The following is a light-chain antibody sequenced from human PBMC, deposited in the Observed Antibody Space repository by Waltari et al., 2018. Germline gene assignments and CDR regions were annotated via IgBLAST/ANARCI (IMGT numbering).Light chain of an antibody. CDR3: SSYTSSSTRVV. J-gene: IGLJ2*01. CDR2: EVS. CDR1: SSAVGGYNY. V-gene: IGLV2-14*01. Sequence: QSALTQPASVSGSPGQSITMSCTGSSSAVGGYNYVSWYQQHPGKAPKLMIYEVSNRPSGVSNRFSGSKSGNTASLTISGLQAEDEADYYCSSYTSSSTRVVFGGGTKLTVL.